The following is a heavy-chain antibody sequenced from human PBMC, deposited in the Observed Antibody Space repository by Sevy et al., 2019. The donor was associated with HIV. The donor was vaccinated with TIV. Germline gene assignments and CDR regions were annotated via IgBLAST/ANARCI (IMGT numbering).Heavy chain of an antibody. Sequence: GGSLRLSCAASTFTFNSYSMHWVRQAPGKGLEWVSYISSSSGTRYYADSVKGRFTISRDNAKNSLFLQMNSLRDEDTAVYYCASRGYCGGGSCYSGANDYWGQGTLVTVSS. V-gene: IGHV3-48*02. CDR2: ISSSSGTR. J-gene: IGHJ4*02. CDR3: ASRGYCGGGSCYSGANDY. CDR1: TFTFNSYS. D-gene: IGHD2-15*01.